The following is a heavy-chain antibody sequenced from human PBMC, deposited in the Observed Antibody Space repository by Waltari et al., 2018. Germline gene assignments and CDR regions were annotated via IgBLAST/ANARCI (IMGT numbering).Heavy chain of an antibody. D-gene: IGHD4-17*01. CDR3: ARGLGDYTY. J-gene: IGHJ4*02. Sequence: GLEWISYIKSTGSTIHYADSVKGRFTISRDNAKNSLYLQMNSLRDEDTAVYYCARGLGDYTYWGQGTLVTVSS. V-gene: IGHV3-48*02. CDR2: IKSTGSTI.